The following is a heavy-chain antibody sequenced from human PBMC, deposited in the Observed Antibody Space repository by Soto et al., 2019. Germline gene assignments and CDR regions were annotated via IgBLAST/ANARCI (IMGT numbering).Heavy chain of an antibody. CDR1: GFTFDDYA. J-gene: IGHJ4*02. CDR3: AKDIRGYSSSWYVSYYFDY. Sequence: PGGSLRLSCAASGFTFDDYAMHWVRQAPGKGLEWVSGISWNSGSIGYADSVKGRFTISRDNAKNSLYLQMNSLRAEDTALYYCAKDIRGYSSSWYVSYYFDYWGQGTLVTVSS. D-gene: IGHD6-13*01. V-gene: IGHV3-9*01. CDR2: ISWNSGSI.